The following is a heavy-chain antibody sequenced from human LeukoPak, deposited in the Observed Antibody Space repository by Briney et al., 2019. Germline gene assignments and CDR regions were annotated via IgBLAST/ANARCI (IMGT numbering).Heavy chain of an antibody. CDR1: GFTFSSYA. J-gene: IGHJ4*02. D-gene: IGHD3-3*01. CDR3: AKDLDEGYYDFWSGFRPVDY. V-gene: IGHV3-23*01. CDR2: ISGSGGST. Sequence: GGSLRLSCAASGFTFSSYAMSWVRQAPGKGLEWVSAISGSGGSTYYADSVKGRFTISRDNSKNTLYLQMNSLRAEDTAVYYCAKDLDEGYYDFWSGFRPVDYWGQGTLVTVSS.